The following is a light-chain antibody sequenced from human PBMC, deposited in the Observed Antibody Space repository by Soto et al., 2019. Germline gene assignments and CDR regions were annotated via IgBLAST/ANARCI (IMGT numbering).Light chain of an antibody. V-gene: IGLV2-8*01. J-gene: IGLJ2*01. CDR1: SSDVGGYND. Sequence: QSALTQPPSASGSPGQSVTISCTGTSSDVGGYNDVSWYQQPPGTATKLMIYEVSKPPSGVPDCFSGSKSGNTSPLTVAGLQEEEEADYYCSSDAGSNNVVFGGGTKLTVL. CDR2: EVS. CDR3: SSDAGSNNVV.